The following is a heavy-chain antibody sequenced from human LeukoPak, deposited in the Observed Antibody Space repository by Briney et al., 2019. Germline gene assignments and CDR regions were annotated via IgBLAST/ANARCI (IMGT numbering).Heavy chain of an antibody. D-gene: IGHD6-19*01. Sequence: PGGSLRLSCVASGFTFSSYWMHWVRQAPGKGLVWVSRVNGDGSSTTYADSVKGRFTISRDNVKNTLYLQMNNLRVEDTAVYYCAKSIAVAGAMRDNWFDPWGQGTLVTVSS. CDR2: VNGDGSST. CDR3: AKSIAVAGAMRDNWFDP. J-gene: IGHJ5*02. CDR1: GFTFSSYW. V-gene: IGHV3-74*01.